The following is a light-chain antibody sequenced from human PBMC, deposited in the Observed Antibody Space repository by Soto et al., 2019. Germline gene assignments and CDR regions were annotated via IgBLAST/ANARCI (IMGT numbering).Light chain of an antibody. V-gene: IGLV2-14*03. CDR2: DVS. Sequence: QSALTQPASVSGSPGQSITISCSGTSSDVGAYNYVSWYQQHPGKAPKLMIYDVSSRPAGVSNRFSGSKSGNTASLTISGLQAEDEADYYCSSYTSSSALVLFCGGTPLTVL. CDR1: SSDVGAYNY. CDR3: SSYTSSSALVL. J-gene: IGLJ2*01.